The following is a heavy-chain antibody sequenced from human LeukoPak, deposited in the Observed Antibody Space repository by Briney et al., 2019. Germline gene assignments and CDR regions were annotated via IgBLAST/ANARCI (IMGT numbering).Heavy chain of an antibody. V-gene: IGHV3-23*01. Sequence: HPGGSLRLSCAASGFAFSNFDMNWVRQAPGKGLEWVSAISGSGGSTYSADSVKGRFTISRDNSKNTLFLQMNSLRAEDTAVYYCAKETYYYGSGTPADYGMDVWGQGTTVTVSS. D-gene: IGHD3-10*01. CDR1: GFAFSNFD. CDR2: ISGSGGST. J-gene: IGHJ6*02. CDR3: AKETYYYGSGTPADYGMDV.